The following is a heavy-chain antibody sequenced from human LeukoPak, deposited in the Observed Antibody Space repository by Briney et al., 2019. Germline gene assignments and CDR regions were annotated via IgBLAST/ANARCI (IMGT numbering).Heavy chain of an antibody. CDR1: GYTFTGYY. J-gene: IGHJ4*02. Sequence: RASVKVSCKASGYTFTGYYMHWVRQAPGQGLEWMGWINPNSGGTNYAQKFQGRVTMTRDTSIITAYMELSRLRSDDTAVYYCARDLQASFDYWGQGTLVTVSS. CDR2: INPNSGGT. V-gene: IGHV1-2*02. CDR3: ARDLQASFDY.